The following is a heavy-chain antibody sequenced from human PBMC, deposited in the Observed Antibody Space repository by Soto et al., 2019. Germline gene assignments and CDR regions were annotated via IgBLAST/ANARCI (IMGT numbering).Heavy chain of an antibody. V-gene: IGHV1-46*01. D-gene: IGHD1-7*01. CDR2: INPSGGST. J-gene: IGHJ3*02. CDR1: GYTFTSYY. Sequence: GASVKVSCKASGYTFTSYYMHWVRQAPGQGLEWMGIINPSGGSTSYAQKFQGRVTITADESTSTAYMELSSLRSEDTAVYYCARVTGTDPGDALAIWGQGTMVTVSS. CDR3: ARVTGTDPGDALAI.